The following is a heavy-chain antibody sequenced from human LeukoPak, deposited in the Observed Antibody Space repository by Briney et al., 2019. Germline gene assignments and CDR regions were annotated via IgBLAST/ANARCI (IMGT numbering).Heavy chain of an antibody. D-gene: IGHD4-17*01. Sequence: GGSLRLSCAASGFTFSSYGMNWVRQAPGKGLEWVTDISGNSDTINYADSVKGRFTISRDTAKNSLYLQMNSLRDEDTAVYYCARDKYGDYVFDYWGQGTPVTVSS. J-gene: IGHJ4*02. CDR1: GFTFSSYG. CDR3: ARDKYGDYVFDY. CDR2: ISGNSDTI. V-gene: IGHV3-48*02.